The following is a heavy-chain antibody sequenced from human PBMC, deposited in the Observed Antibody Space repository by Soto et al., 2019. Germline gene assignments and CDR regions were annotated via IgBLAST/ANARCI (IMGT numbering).Heavy chain of an antibody. D-gene: IGHD6-19*01. CDR2: IYYSGST. Sequence: LSLTCTVSGGSISRYYWSWIRQPPGKGLEWIGYIYYSGSTNYNPSLESRVTISVDTSKNQFSLKLTSVTAADTAVYYCARQEFASGWSPFDYWGQGTLVTVSS. V-gene: IGHV4-59*01. CDR1: GGSISRYY. J-gene: IGHJ4*02. CDR3: ARQEFASGWSPFDY.